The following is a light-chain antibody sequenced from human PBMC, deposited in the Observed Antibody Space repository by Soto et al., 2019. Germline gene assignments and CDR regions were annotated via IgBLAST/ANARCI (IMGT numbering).Light chain of an antibody. V-gene: IGKV4-1*01. Sequence: DIVTTQSPDSLAVSLGERATINCKSSQSVLHSPNNKNYLAWYQQKPGQPPKLLIYWASTRESGVPDRFSGSGSETDFTLTISSLQAEDVAVYYCQQYYSTPPWTFGQGTKVEIK. J-gene: IGKJ1*01. CDR2: WAS. CDR1: QSVLHSPNNKNY. CDR3: QQYYSTPPWT.